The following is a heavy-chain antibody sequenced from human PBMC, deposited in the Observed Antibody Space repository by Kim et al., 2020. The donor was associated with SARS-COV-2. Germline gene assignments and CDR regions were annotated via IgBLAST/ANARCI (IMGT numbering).Heavy chain of an antibody. CDR1: GYSFTSYW. CDR2: IYPGDSDT. CDR3: ARHGSYSSSPPYYYGMDV. V-gene: IGHV5-51*01. D-gene: IGHD6-13*01. Sequence: GESLKISCKGSGYSFTSYWIGWVRQMPGKGLEWMGIIYPGDSDTRYSPSFQGQVTISADKSISTAYLQWSSLKASDTAMYYCARHGSYSSSPPYYYGMDVWGQGTTVTVSS. J-gene: IGHJ6*02.